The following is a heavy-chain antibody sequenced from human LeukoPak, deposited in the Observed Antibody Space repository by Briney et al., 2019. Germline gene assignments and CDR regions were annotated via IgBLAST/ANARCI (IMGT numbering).Heavy chain of an antibody. D-gene: IGHD1-26*01. CDR2: ISGSGGST. J-gene: IGHJ4*02. Sequence: PGGSLRLSCAASGFTFSSYAMSWVRQAPGKGLEWVSAISGSGGSTYYADSVKGRFIISRDNSKNTLYLQMNSLRAEDTAVYYCAKDWTQIVGATHFDYWGQGTLVTVSS. V-gene: IGHV3-23*01. CDR3: AKDWTQIVGATHFDY. CDR1: GFTFSSYA.